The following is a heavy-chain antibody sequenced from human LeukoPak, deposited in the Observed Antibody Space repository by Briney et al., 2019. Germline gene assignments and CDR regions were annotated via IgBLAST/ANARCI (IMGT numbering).Heavy chain of an antibody. D-gene: IGHD1-26*01. CDR1: GGSISSYY. V-gene: IGHV4-59*08. CDR3: ARHDRSGSYPDPYDAFDI. J-gene: IGHJ3*02. Sequence: PSETLSLTCTVSGGSISSYYWSWIRQPPGKGLEWIGYIYYSGSTNYNPSLKSRVTISVDTSKNQFSLKLSSVTAADTAVYYCARHDRSGSYPDPYDAFDIWGQGTMVTVSS. CDR2: IYYSGST.